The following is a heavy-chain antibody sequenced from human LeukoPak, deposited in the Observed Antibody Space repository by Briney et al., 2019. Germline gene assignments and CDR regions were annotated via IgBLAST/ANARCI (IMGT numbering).Heavy chain of an antibody. CDR2: IYYSGST. J-gene: IGHJ4*02. D-gene: IGHD1-26*01. CDR3: ARRQSGSFQILYYFDY. Sequence: SETLSLTCTVSGGSISSYYWSWIRQPPGKGREWIGYIYYSGSTNYNPSLTSRVTISVDTSKNQFSLKLSSVTAADTAVYYCARRQSGSFQILYYFDYWGQGTLVTVSS. CDR1: GGSISSYY. V-gene: IGHV4-59*08.